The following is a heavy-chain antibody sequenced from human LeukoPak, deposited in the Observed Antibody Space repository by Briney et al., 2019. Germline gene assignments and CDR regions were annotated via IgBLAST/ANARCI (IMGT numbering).Heavy chain of an antibody. CDR1: GGSFSGYY. Sequence: NPSETLSLTCAVYGGSFSGYYWSWIRQPPGKGLEWLGEINHSGSTNYNPSLKSRVTISVDTSKNQFSLKLSSVTAADTALYYCARGKDTAMGTAFDIWGQGTMVTVSS. V-gene: IGHV4-34*01. CDR2: INHSGST. J-gene: IGHJ3*02. D-gene: IGHD5-18*01. CDR3: ARGKDTAMGTAFDI.